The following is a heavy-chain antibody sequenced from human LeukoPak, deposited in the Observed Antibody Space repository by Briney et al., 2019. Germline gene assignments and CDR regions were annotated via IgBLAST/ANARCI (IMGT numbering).Heavy chain of an antibody. CDR3: ARRITGTLAPIDY. J-gene: IGHJ4*02. D-gene: IGHD1-20*01. Sequence: SETLSLTCTVSGSSISSSLWWTWVRQPPGKGLEWIGEIYHDGTTNYQSSLKSRATISLDKSKNQFSLKLSSVTAADTAVYYCARRITGTLAPIDYWGQGTLVTVSS. V-gene: IGHV4-4*02. CDR2: IYHDGTT. CDR1: GSSISSSLW.